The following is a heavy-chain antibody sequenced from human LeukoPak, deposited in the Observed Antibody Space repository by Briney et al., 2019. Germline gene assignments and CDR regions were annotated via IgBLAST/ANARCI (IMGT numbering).Heavy chain of an antibody. V-gene: IGHV3-30*18. J-gene: IGHJ6*02. CDR2: ISHDGTNK. D-gene: IGHD5-18*01. CDR3: AKARGYSYGSLRAYYYGMDV. CDR1: GFTLSSYG. Sequence: GGSLRLSCAASGFTLSSYGMHWVRQAPGKGLEWVAVISHDGTNKYYIDSVKGRFTVSRDNSKNTLYLQMNSLRAEDTALYYCAKARGYSYGSLRAYYYGMDVWGQGTTVTVSS.